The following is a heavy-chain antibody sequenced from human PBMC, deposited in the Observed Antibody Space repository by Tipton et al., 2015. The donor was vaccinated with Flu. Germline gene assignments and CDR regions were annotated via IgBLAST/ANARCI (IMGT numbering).Heavy chain of an antibody. CDR3: ARVHDGSGYDY. CDR2: ISSNGGST. D-gene: IGHD3-10*01. CDR1: GFTFSSYA. V-gene: IGHV3-64*01. Sequence: SLRLSCAASGFTFSSYAMHWVRQAPGQGLEYVSAISSNGGSTYYANSVKGRFTISRDNSKNTLYLQMGSLRAEDMAVYYCARVHDGSGYDYWGQGTLVTVSS. J-gene: IGHJ4*02.